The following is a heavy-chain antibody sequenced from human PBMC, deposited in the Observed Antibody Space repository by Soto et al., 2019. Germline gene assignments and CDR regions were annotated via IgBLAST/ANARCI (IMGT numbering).Heavy chain of an antibody. CDR1: GYTFTKYW. CDR3: ARVGAGAFKHGIDV. Sequence: EVQLVQSGAEVKKPGESLKISCNASGYTFTKYWIGWLRQTPGKGPEWMGVIYPGDSDTRYRPSLQGQVIISADASIAVAYLQWRSLKTTDTAMYYCARVGAGAFKHGIDVWGPGTSVTVSS. CDR2: IYPGDSDT. V-gene: IGHV5-51*01. D-gene: IGHD1-26*01. J-gene: IGHJ6*02.